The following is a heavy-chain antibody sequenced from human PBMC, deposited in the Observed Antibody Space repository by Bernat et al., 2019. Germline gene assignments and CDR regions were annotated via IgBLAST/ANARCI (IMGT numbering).Heavy chain of an antibody. J-gene: IGHJ4*02. CDR3: ARGSGWLDY. D-gene: IGHD6-19*01. Sequence: EVQVVESGGVLVQPGGSLRLSCAASGFTFSGYWMTWVRQAPGKWLEWVASMKEDGSEKYYVDSVKGRFTISRDNAKNSLYLQMNSLRAEDTAVYSCARGSGWLDYWGQGTLVTVSS. CDR1: GFTFSGYW. CDR2: MKEDGSEK. V-gene: IGHV3-7*03.